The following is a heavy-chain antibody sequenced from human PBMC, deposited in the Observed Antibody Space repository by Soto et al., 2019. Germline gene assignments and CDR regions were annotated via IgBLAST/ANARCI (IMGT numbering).Heavy chain of an antibody. CDR1: GGTFSSYA. V-gene: IGHV1-69*13. D-gene: IGHD3-3*01. Sequence: SVKVSCKASGGTFSSYAISWVRQAPGQGLEWMGGIIPIFGTANYAQKFQGRVTITADESTSTAYMELSSLRSEDTAVYYCARVTHYDFWSGQYYLDYWGQGTLVTVSS. CDR2: IIPIFGTA. J-gene: IGHJ4*02. CDR3: ARVTHYDFWSGQYYLDY.